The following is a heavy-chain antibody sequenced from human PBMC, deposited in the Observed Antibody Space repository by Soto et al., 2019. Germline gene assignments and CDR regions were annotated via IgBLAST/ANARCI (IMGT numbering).Heavy chain of an antibody. Sequence: KTSETLSLTCAVSGDSISRSYWWSWVRQLPGKGLEWIGEIYHSGSTIYNPSLQSRVTLSVDKSKNEFSLKMSSVTDADTAVYYCAKNWNWGSLVHWGQGTLVTVSS. CDR2: IYHSGST. D-gene: IGHD7-27*01. CDR3: AKNWNWGSLVH. V-gene: IGHV4-4*02. CDR1: GDSISRSYW. J-gene: IGHJ4*02.